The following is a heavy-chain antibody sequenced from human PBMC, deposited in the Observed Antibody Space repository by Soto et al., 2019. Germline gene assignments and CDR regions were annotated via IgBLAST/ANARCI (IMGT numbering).Heavy chain of an antibody. CDR1: GGSISSSSYY. Sequence: PSETLSLTCTVSGGSISSSSYYWGWIRQPPGKGLEWIGSIYYSGSTYYNPSLKSRVTISVDTSKNQFSLKLSSVTAADTAVYYCARRGYDFWSGYLVYDYWGQGTLVTVSS. CDR3: ARRGYDFWSGYLVYDY. CDR2: IYYSGST. D-gene: IGHD3-3*01. V-gene: IGHV4-39*01. J-gene: IGHJ4*02.